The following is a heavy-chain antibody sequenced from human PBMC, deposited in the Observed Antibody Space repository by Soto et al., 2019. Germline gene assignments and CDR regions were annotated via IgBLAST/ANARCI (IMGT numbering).Heavy chain of an antibody. CDR2: INHSGST. V-gene: IGHV4-34*01. D-gene: IGHD3-10*01. CDR3: ARYRITMVRGVIHYYYGMDV. J-gene: IGHJ6*02. Sequence: SETLSLTCAVYGGSFSGYYWSWIRQPPGKGLEWIGEINHSGSTNYNPSLKSRVTISVDTSKNQFSLKLSSVTAADTAVYYCARYRITMVRGVIHYYYGMDVWGQGTTVTVSS. CDR1: GGSFSGYY.